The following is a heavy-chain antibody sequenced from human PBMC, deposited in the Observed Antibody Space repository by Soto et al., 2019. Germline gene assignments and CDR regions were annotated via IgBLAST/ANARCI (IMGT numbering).Heavy chain of an antibody. CDR3: ARARRVVTGYFDY. D-gene: IGHD5-18*01. Sequence: LRLSCAASGFTFSSYWMSWVRQAPGKGLEWVANIKQDGSEKYYVDSVKGRFTISRDNAKNSLYLQMNSLRAEDTAVYYCARARRVVTGYFDYWGQGTLVTVSS. J-gene: IGHJ4*02. CDR1: GFTFSSYW. CDR2: IKQDGSEK. V-gene: IGHV3-7*03.